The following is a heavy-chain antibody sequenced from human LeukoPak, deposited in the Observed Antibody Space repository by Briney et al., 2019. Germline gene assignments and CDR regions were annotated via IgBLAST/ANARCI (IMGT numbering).Heavy chain of an antibody. CDR2: INHSGST. CDR3: ARGGDILTVLDY. J-gene: IGHJ4*02. Sequence: SETLSLTCAVYGGSFSGYHWSWIRQPPGKGLEWIGEINHSGSTNYNPSLKSRVTISVDTSKNQFSLKLSSVTAADTAVYYCARGGDILTVLDYWGQGTLVTVSS. V-gene: IGHV4-34*01. CDR1: GGSFSGYH. D-gene: IGHD3-9*01.